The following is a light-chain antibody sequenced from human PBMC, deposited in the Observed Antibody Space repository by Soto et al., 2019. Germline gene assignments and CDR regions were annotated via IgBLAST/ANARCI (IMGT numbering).Light chain of an antibody. CDR3: CSDAGSSTFV. V-gene: IGLV2-23*03. J-gene: IGLJ7*01. Sequence: QSALTQPASVSGSPGQSITISCTGTSSDVGSYNLVSWYQQHPGKAPKLMIYEGSKRPSGVSNRFSGSKSGNTASLTISGLHAEDEADYYCCSDAGSSTFVFGGGTQLTVL. CDR1: SSDVGSYNL. CDR2: EGS.